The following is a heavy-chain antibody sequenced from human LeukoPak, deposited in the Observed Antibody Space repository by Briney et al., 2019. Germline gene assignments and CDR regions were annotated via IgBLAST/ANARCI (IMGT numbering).Heavy chain of an antibody. V-gene: IGHV1-2*02. CDR3: ARGPYCGGGYCYSFDY. Sequence: GASVKVSCKASGYTFTGYYIHWVRQAPGQGLEWMGWINSNTGGTSYAQKFQGRVTMTRDTSISTAYMELSRLRSDDTAVYYCARGPYCGGGYCYSFDYWGQGTLVTVSS. CDR2: INSNTGGT. D-gene: IGHD2-15*01. J-gene: IGHJ4*02. CDR1: GYTFTGYY.